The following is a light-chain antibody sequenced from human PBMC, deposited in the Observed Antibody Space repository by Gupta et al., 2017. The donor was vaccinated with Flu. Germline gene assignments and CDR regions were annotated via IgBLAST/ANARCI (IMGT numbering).Light chain of an antibody. CDR2: EVS. V-gene: IGLV2-8*01. CDR1: SSDVGGYNY. J-gene: IGLJ2*01. CDR3: SSYTGSNNLV. Sequence: QSALTQPPSASGSPGQSVPISCPGTSSDVGGYNYVSWYQQHPGKAPKLMIYEVSTRPSGVPDRFSGSKSGNTASLTVSGLQAEDEADYYCSSYTGSNNLVFGGGTKLTVL.